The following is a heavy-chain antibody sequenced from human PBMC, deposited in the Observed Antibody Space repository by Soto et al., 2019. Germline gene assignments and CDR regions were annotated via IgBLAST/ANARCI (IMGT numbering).Heavy chain of an antibody. J-gene: IGHJ4*02. CDR3: ARVPYYYDSSGYYPD. D-gene: IGHD3-22*01. CDR1: GFTFSSYS. Sequence: PGGSLRLSCAASGFTFSSYSMNWVRKAPGKGLEWVSYISSSSSTIYYADSVKGRFTISRDNAKNSLYLQMNSLRDEDTAVYYCARVPYYYDSSGYYPDWGQGTLVTVSS. V-gene: IGHV3-48*02. CDR2: ISSSSSTI.